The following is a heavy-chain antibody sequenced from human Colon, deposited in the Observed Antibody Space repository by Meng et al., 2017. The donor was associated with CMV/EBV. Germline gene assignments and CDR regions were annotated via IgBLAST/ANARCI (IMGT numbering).Heavy chain of an antibody. CDR2: LQTHGSRR. CDR3: GKKLAAAGLCIDY. CDR1: GLAFSRCD. Sequence: GESLKISCAASGLAFSRCDFLCLCQAPGKGLEWVASLQTHGSRRGYVDSVMGRSTVSRDNSKNMVYLQMNSLRADDTAVYYCGKKLAAAGLCIDYWGQGTLVTVSS. D-gene: IGHD6-13*01. J-gene: IGHJ4*02. V-gene: IGHV3-30*02.